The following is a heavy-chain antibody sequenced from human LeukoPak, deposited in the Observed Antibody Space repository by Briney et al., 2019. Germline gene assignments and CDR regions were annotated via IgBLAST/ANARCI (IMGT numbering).Heavy chain of an antibody. CDR2: LYSGADT. J-gene: IGHJ2*01. Sequence: PGGSLTLSCTASGFTVATNYMNWVRQPPGTGLEWVSILYSGADTYYADSVKGRFVVSRDSSKNMLFLHMNALRPEDTAVYYCARIGDHFHWYLDLWGRGTLVTVSS. V-gene: IGHV3-53*01. D-gene: IGHD3-3*02. CDR1: GFTVATNY. CDR3: ARIGDHFHWYLDL.